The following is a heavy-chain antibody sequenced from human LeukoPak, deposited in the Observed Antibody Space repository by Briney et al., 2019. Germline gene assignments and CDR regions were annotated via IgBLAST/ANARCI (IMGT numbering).Heavy chain of an antibody. CDR3: ARRSGYGVY. Sequence: SETLSLTCTVSGGSISSSSYYWGWIRQPPGKGLEWIGSIYYSGSTYYNPSLKSRVTISVDTSKNQFSLKLSSVTAADTAVYYCARRSGYGVYWGQGTLVTVSS. D-gene: IGHD5-12*01. CDR2: IYYSGST. CDR1: GGSISSSSYY. J-gene: IGHJ4*02. V-gene: IGHV4-39*07.